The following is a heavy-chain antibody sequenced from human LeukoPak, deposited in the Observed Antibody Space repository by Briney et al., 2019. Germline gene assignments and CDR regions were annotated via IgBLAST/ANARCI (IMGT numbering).Heavy chain of an antibody. V-gene: IGHV5-51*01. CDR2: IYPGDFET. Sequence: GESLKTSCKGSGYSFTNDWIGWVRQMPGKGLEWMGIIYPGDFETRYNPSFQGQVTISADKSISTAYLQWTSLKASDTAMYYCARVGAPRTFDIWGQGTMVTVSS. CDR1: GYSFTNDW. CDR3: ARVGAPRTFDI. J-gene: IGHJ3*02. D-gene: IGHD1-14*01.